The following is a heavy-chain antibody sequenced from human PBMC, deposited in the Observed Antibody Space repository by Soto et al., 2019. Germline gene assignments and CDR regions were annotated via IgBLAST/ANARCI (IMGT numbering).Heavy chain of an antibody. CDR2: ISGSGGST. Sequence: EVLLLESGGGLVQPGGSLRLSCAASGFTFSSYAMSWVRQAPGKGLEWVSAISGSGGSTYYADSVKGRFTISRDNSKNTLYLQMNSLRAEDTAVYYCAKRGDGMKGAFDIWGQGTMVTVSS. J-gene: IGHJ3*02. CDR3: AKRGDGMKGAFDI. CDR1: GFTFSSYA. V-gene: IGHV3-23*01.